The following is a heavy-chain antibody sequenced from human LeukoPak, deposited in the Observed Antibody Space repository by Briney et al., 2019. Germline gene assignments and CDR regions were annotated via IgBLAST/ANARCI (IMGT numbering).Heavy chain of an antibody. Sequence: SETLPLTCTVSGVSISSSNSYWGWIRQPPGKGLEWIGSIYYTGNTYYNASLKSRVTISIDTSKNQISLRLTSVTATDTAMYDCARQTGSGLFTLPGGQGTLVTVSS. CDR3: ARQTGSGLFTLP. CDR1: GVSISSSNSY. D-gene: IGHD3/OR15-3a*01. V-gene: IGHV4-39*01. CDR2: IYYTGNT. J-gene: IGHJ4*02.